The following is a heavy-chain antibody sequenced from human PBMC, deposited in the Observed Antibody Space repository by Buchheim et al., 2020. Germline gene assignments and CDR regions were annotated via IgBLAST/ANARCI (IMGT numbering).Heavy chain of an antibody. J-gene: IGHJ6*02. CDR1: GFTFGDYA. Sequence: EVQLLESGGGFVQPGGSLRLSCAASGFTFGDYAMSWVRQAPGKGLEWVSGISGRGGSTYYADSVKGRFTISRDNSKNTLYLQMNSLGAEDTAVYYCAKDWVPYSSSSYYGMDVWGQGTT. CDR2: ISGRGGST. V-gene: IGHV3-23*01. D-gene: IGHD6-6*01. CDR3: AKDWVPYSSSSYYGMDV.